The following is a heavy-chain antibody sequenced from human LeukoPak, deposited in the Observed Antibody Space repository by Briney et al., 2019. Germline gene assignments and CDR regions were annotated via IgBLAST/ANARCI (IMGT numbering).Heavy chain of an antibody. D-gene: IGHD3-3*01. CDR3: TTSPNYDFWSGIDY. CDR1: GFTFSNYW. V-gene: IGHV3-15*01. CDR2: IKSKTDGGTT. J-gene: IGHJ4*02. Sequence: GGSLRLSCAASGFTFSNYWMSWVREAPGKGLEWVGRIKSKTDGGTTDYAAPVKGRFTISRDDSKNTLYLQMNSLKTEDTAVYYCTTSPNYDFWSGIDYWGQGTLVTASS.